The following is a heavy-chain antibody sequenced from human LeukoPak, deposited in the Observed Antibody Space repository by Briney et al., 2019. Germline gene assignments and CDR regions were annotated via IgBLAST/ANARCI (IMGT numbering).Heavy chain of an antibody. CDR1: GGTFSSYA. V-gene: IGHV1-69*01. J-gene: IGHJ3*02. Sequence: SVKVSCKASGGTFSSYAISWVRQAPGQGLEWMGGIIPIFGTANYAQKFQGRVTITADESTSTAYMELSSLRSEDTAVYYCVVGGNSWPQDDAFDIWGQGTMVTVSS. D-gene: IGHD4-23*01. CDR3: VVGGNSWPQDDAFDI. CDR2: IIPIFGTA.